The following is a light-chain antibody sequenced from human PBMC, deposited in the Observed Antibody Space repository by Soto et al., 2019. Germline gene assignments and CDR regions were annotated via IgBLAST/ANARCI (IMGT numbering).Light chain of an antibody. CDR1: SSDVGAYNY. Sequence: QSALTQPASVSGSPGQSITISCTGTSSDVGAYNYVSWYQQHPGKAPKLIIYDVSNRPSGISNRFSGSKSASTASLTISGLQTEDEADYFCTSYTTSSTLYVFGTGTKVTVL. J-gene: IGLJ1*01. V-gene: IGLV2-14*01. CDR3: TSYTTSSTLYV. CDR2: DVS.